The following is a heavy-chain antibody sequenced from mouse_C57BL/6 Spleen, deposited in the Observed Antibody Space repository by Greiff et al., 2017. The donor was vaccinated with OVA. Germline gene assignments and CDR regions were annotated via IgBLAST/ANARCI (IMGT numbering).Heavy chain of an antibody. J-gene: IGHJ2*01. V-gene: IGHV1-62-2*01. CDR3: AGHGYDGCPGDY. D-gene: IGHD2-3*01. Sequence: QVQLKESGAELVKPGASVKLSCKASGYTFTGYSIHWVKQRSGQGLEWIGWFYPGSGSTKYNEKFKDKATLTADKSSSTAYMELSRLTSEDSAVYFCAGHGYDGCPGDYWGQGTTLTVSS. CDR2: FYPGSGST. CDR1: GYTFTGYS.